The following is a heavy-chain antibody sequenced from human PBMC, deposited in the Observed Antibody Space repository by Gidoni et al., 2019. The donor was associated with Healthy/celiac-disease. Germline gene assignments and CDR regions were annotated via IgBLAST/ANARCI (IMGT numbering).Heavy chain of an antibody. CDR1: GFTFSSYW. CDR3: ARDPSPGSISGWLYYYYGLDV. Sequence: EVQLVESGGGLVQPGGSLRLSCAASGFTFSSYWMSWFRQAPGKGLEWVANIKQDGSEKYYVDSVKGRFTISRDNAKNSLYLQMNSLRAEDTAVYYCARDPSPGSISGWLYYYYGLDVWGQGTTVTVSS. J-gene: IGHJ6*02. D-gene: IGHD6-19*01. CDR2: IKQDGSEK. V-gene: IGHV3-7*03.